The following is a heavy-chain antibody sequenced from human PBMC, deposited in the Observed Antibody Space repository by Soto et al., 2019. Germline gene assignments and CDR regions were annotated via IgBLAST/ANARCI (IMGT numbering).Heavy chain of an antibody. CDR2: ITSSGTTI. V-gene: IGHV3-48*02. D-gene: IGHD6-6*01. CDR3: SRDGYSTSSDWPWFDT. Sequence: EAPLVESGGGLVQPGGSPRLSCAASGFTFSVYTMHWVRQSPGQGLEWISSITSSGTTISYADSVKGRFTISRDNAKSSLFLQMDTLRDEDTAVYYCSRDGYSTSSDWPWFDTWGQGTLVTVSS. CDR1: GFTFSVYT. J-gene: IGHJ5*02.